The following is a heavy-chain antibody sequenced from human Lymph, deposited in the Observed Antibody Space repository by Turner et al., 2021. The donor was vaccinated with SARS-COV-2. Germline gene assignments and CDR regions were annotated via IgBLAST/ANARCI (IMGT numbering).Heavy chain of an antibody. V-gene: IGHV3-23*01. Sequence: EVRLLESGGGLVQPGGFLRLSCAASGLTCTSYARSWVRRAPEKGREWVSAISSIGGSTSYAGSVKSRFTISRDNSKNSLYLQMNSLRGEDTAVYYCANLYSSSAAGDPWGQGTLVTVSS. CDR2: ISSIGGST. CDR1: GLTCTSYA. J-gene: IGHJ5*02. D-gene: IGHD6-6*01. CDR3: ANLYSSSAAGDP.